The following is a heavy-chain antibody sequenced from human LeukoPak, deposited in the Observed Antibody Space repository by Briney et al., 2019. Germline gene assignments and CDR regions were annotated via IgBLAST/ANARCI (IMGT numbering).Heavy chain of an antibody. Sequence: PSETLSLTCTVSGGSISSYYWSWIRQPPGKGLEWIGYIYYSGITNYNPSLKSRVTMSVDTSKNQISLKLSSVTAADTAVYYCARLGAMVRGVDYWGQGTLVTVSS. D-gene: IGHD3-10*01. J-gene: IGHJ4*02. CDR2: IYYSGIT. CDR1: GGSISSYY. CDR3: ARLGAMVRGVDY. V-gene: IGHV4-59*08.